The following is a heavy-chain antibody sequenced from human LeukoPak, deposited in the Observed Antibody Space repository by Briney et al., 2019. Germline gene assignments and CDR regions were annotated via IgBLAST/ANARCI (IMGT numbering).Heavy chain of an antibody. CDR3: ARGANYYDSSGYYDY. CDR1: GFTFSSYG. V-gene: IGHV3-33*01. Sequence: PGGSLRLSCAASGFTFSSYGMHWVRQAPGKGLEWVAVIWYDGSNKYYADSVKGRFTISRDNSKNTLYLQMNSLRAEDTAVYYCARGANYYDSSGYYDYWGQGTLVTVPS. CDR2: IWYDGSNK. J-gene: IGHJ4*02. D-gene: IGHD3-22*01.